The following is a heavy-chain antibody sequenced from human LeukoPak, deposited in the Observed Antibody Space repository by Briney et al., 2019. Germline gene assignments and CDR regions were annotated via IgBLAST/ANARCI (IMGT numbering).Heavy chain of an antibody. CDR2: ISYDGSNK. V-gene: IGHV3-30*18. J-gene: IGHJ6*02. Sequence: PGGSLRLSCAASGFTFSSYGMHWVRQAPSKGLEWVAVISYDGSNKYYADSVKGRFTISRDNSKNTLHLQMNSLRAEDTAVYYCAKDEALWFGELTPDYYGMDVWGQGTTVTVSS. D-gene: IGHD3-10*01. CDR1: GFTFSSYG. CDR3: AKDEALWFGELTPDYYGMDV.